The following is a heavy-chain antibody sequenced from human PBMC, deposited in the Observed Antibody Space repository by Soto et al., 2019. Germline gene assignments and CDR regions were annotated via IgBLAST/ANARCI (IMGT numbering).Heavy chain of an antibody. J-gene: IGHJ4*02. CDR2: IRSKANSYAT. CDR3: TTNPSKAGYSI. D-gene: IGHD6-13*01. Sequence: EVQLVESGGGLVQPGGSLKLSCAASGFTFSGSAMHWVRQASGKGLEWVGRIRSKANSYATAYAASVKGRFTISRDDSKNTAYLQMNSLKTEDTAVYYCTTNPSKAGYSIWGQGTLVTVSS. V-gene: IGHV3-73*02. CDR1: GFTFSGSA.